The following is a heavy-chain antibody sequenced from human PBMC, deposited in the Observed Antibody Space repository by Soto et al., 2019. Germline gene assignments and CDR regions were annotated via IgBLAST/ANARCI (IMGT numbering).Heavy chain of an antibody. Sequence: ASVKVSCKASGYPFTTYHLHWVRQAPGQGLEWMGIVYVTGTGTRSAQKFQGRLTMTRDRSTSTVYMELSSLRSEDTAVYYCARPEGYGSGSYYFDSWGQVTLVIVSS. V-gene: IGHV1-46*01. CDR2: VYVTGTGT. D-gene: IGHD3-10*01. CDR1: GYPFTTYH. CDR3: ARPEGYGSGSYYFDS. J-gene: IGHJ4*02.